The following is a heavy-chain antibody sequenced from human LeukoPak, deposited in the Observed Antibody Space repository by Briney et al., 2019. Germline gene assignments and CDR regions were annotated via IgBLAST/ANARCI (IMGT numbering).Heavy chain of an antibody. CDR1: GFTVSDYY. CDR2: ISSSGSTI. D-gene: IGHD6-19*01. Sequence: GGSLILFWAASGFTVSDYYMSWIRQAPGKGLEWVSYISSSGSTIYYADSVKGRFTISRDNAKNSLYLQMNSLRAEDTAVYYCARVKYAVAGFFDYWGQGTLVSVSS. CDR3: ARVKYAVAGFFDY. J-gene: IGHJ4*02. V-gene: IGHV3-11*04.